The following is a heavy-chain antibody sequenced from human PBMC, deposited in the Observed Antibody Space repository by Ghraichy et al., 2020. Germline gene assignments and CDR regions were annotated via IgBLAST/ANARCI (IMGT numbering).Heavy chain of an antibody. CDR3: ARGRLVIAVAGTRVFDY. Sequence: SETLSLTCAVYGGSFSGYYWSWIRQPPGKGLEWIGEINHSGSTNYNPSLKSRVTISVDTSKNQFSLKLSSVTAADTAVYYCARGRLVIAVAGTRVFDYWGQGTLVTVSS. CDR2: INHSGST. V-gene: IGHV4-34*01. D-gene: IGHD6-19*01. J-gene: IGHJ4*02. CDR1: GGSFSGYY.